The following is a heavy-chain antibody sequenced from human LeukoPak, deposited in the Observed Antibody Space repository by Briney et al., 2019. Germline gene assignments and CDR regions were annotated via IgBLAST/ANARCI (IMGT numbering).Heavy chain of an antibody. V-gene: IGHV4-38-2*02. J-gene: IGHJ2*01. CDR3: AGHYGDYLPYWYFDL. Sequence: PSETLSLTCTVSNYSISSGYYWGWIRQSPGKGLEWIGSIYHGGSTYYNPSLKSRVTISVDTSKTQFSLKLSSVTAADTAVYYCAGHYGDYLPYWYFDLWGRGTLVTVSS. CDR1: NYSISSGYY. D-gene: IGHD4-17*01. CDR2: IYHGGST.